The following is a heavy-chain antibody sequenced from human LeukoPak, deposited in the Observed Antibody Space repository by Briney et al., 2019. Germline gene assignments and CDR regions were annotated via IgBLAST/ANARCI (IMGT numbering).Heavy chain of an antibody. CDR1: GYIFAGYC. Sequence: ASVKVSCKTSGYIFAGYCMHWVRQAPGQGLEWMGWINPDSGGTKYVQKFQDRVTMTRDTSISTAYMELTSLRSDDTALYYCARVRRDGSSRLFDHWGQGTLVTVSS. CDR3: ARVRRDGSSRLFDH. V-gene: IGHV1-2*02. D-gene: IGHD5-24*01. J-gene: IGHJ4*02. CDR2: INPDSGGT.